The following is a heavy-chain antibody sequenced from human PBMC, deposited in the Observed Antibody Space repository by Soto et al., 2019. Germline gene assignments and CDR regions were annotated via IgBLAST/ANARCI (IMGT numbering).Heavy chain of an antibody. J-gene: IGHJ6*02. CDR3: ARDNGDYYYGMDV. CDR1: GGSISSYY. V-gene: IGHV4-59*01. Sequence: SETLSLTCTVSGGSISSYYWSWIRQPPGKGLEWIGYIYYSGSTNYNPSLKSRVTISVDTSKNQSSLKLSSVTAADTAVYYCARDNGDYYYGMDVWGQGTTVTVSS. CDR2: IYYSGST. D-gene: IGHD4-17*01.